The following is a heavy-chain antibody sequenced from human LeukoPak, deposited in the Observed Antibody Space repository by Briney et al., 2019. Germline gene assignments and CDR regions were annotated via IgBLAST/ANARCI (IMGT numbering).Heavy chain of an antibody. J-gene: IGHJ4*02. CDR3: ARLRAYGGNSEFDY. D-gene: IGHD4-23*01. CDR2: IYYSGST. CDR1: GGSISSSSYY. V-gene: IGHV4-39*01. Sequence: SETLSLTCTVSGGSISSSSYYWGWIRQPPGKGLEWIGSIYYSGSTYYNPSLKSRVTISVDTSKNQFSLKLSSVTAADTAVYYCARLRAYGGNSEFDYWGQGTLVTVSS.